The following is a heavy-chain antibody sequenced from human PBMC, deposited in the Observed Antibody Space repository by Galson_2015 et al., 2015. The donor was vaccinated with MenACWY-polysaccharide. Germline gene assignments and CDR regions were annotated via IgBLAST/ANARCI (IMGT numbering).Heavy chain of an antibody. CDR3: ARIIAHKYSFAHS. J-gene: IGHJ4*02. D-gene: IGHD2-15*01. Sequence: SVKVSCKASGYTFSSYDINWVRQAPGQGLERVGWMNPNSGNTGYAKKFQGRVTMTSNSAMATAYMELSSLRYEDTAVYYCARIIAHKYSFAHSCGQATLVIVSS. CDR1: GYTFSSYD. CDR2: MNPNSGNT. V-gene: IGHV1-8*01.